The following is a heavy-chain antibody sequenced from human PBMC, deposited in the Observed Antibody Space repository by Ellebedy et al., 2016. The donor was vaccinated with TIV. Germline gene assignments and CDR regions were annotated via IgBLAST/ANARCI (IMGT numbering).Heavy chain of an antibody. J-gene: IGHJ4*02. D-gene: IGHD3-10*01. CDR3: AREIRHYRSSSCNY. V-gene: IGHV3-30-3*01. Sequence: PGGSLRLSCAASGFTINIYPMRWVRQAPGKGLEWVAVVSPDGSTMFYADSVKGRFTISSDSSNNTLYLQMNSLRTEDTAVYYCAREIRHYRSSSCNYWGQGTLVTVSS. CDR1: GFTINIYP. CDR2: VSPDGSTM.